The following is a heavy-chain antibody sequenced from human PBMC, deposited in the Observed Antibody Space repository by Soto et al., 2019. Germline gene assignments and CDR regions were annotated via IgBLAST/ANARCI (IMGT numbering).Heavy chain of an antibody. Sequence: SVKVSCKASGFTFTSSAVQWVRQARGQRLEWIGWIVVGSGNTNYAQKFQERVTITRDMSTSTVYMELSSLRSEDTAVYYCAREKSYFWSGYYEDWFDPWGQGTLVTVSS. CDR1: GFTFTSSA. V-gene: IGHV1-58*01. CDR2: IVVGSGNT. D-gene: IGHD3-3*01. J-gene: IGHJ5*02. CDR3: AREKSYFWSGYYEDWFDP.